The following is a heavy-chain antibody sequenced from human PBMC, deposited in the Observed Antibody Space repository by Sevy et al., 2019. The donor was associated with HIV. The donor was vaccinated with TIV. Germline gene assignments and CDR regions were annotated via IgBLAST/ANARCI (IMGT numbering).Heavy chain of an antibody. D-gene: IGHD3-10*01. V-gene: IGHV3-23*01. J-gene: IGHJ6*02. CDR3: AKDSSGLPYGMDV. CDR2: ISGSDGST. CDR1: GFTFSSYA. Sequence: GSLRLSCAASGFTFSSYAMSWVRQAPGKGLEWVSAISGSDGSTYYADSVKGRFTISRDNSKNTLYLQMNSLRAEDTAVYYCAKDSSGLPYGMDVWGQGTTVTVSS.